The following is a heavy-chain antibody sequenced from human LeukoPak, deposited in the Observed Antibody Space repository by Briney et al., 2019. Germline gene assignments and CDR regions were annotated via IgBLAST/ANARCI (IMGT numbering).Heavy chain of an antibody. J-gene: IGHJ4*02. CDR3: ASAGSYWVDY. D-gene: IGHD3-10*01. Sequence: SETLSLTCTVSGGSISSYYWSWIRQPPGKGLEWIGYIYYSGSTYYNPSLKSRVTISVDTSKNQFSLKLSSVTAADTAVYYCASAGSYWVDYWGQGTLVTVSS. CDR2: IYYSGST. CDR1: GGSISSYY. V-gene: IGHV4-59*04.